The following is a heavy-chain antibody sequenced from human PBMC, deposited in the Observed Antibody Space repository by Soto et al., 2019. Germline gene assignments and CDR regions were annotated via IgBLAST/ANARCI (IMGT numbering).Heavy chain of an antibody. J-gene: IGHJ3*01. CDR2: IYNNGST. CDR1: GSSISSTNW. D-gene: IGHD2-2*01. Sequence: SETLSLTCAVSGSSISSTNWWTWVRQPPGKGLEWIGEIYNNGSTNYNPSLKSRVTILADTSKNHFSLKLNSVTAADTAVYYCVSRFYASNAFDVWGPGTLVTVSS. CDR3: VSRFYASNAFDV. V-gene: IGHV4-4*02.